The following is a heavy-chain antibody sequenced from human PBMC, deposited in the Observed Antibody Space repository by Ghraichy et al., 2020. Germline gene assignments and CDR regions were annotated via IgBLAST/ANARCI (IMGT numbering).Heavy chain of an antibody. CDR2: IYSGGST. J-gene: IGHJ4*02. Sequence: GGSLRLSCAASGFTVSSNYMSWVRQAPGKGLEWVSVIYSGGSTYYADSVKGRFTISRDNSKNTLYLHMNSLRAEDTAVYYCAGDLYYDSSGYYFDYWGQGTLVTVSS. D-gene: IGHD3-22*01. CDR3: AGDLYYDSSGYYFDY. CDR1: GFTVSSNY. V-gene: IGHV3-53*01.